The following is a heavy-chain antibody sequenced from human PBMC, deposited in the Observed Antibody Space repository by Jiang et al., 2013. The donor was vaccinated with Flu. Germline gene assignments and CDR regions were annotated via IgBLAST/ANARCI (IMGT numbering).Heavy chain of an antibody. D-gene: IGHD3-10*01. J-gene: IGHJ5*02. V-gene: IGHV4-39*07. CDR2: IYYSGST. CDR1: GASFSGSNSY. Sequence: PGLVKPSETPSLTCTVSGASFSGSNSYWGWIRQPPGKGLEWIGSIYYSGSTYYNPSLKSRVTISLDTSKKQFSLKLSSVTAADTAVYYCASQHWDHGSGSYYMNHWGQGTLVTVSS. CDR3: ASQHWDHGSGSYYMNH.